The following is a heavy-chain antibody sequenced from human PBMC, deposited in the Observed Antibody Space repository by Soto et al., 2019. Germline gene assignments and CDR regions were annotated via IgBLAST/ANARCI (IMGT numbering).Heavy chain of an antibody. CDR2: IYHSGST. CDR3: ARVGYYASGSYFLDY. CDR1: GGSISSTNW. J-gene: IGHJ4*02. Sequence: PSETLSLTCAVSGGSISSTNWCSCSRPPGGKGLEWIGEIYHSGSTNYNPSLKSRVTISVDKSKNQFSLELSSVTAADTAVYYCARVGYYASGSYFLDYWGQGTLVTVSS. V-gene: IGHV4-4*02. D-gene: IGHD3-10*01.